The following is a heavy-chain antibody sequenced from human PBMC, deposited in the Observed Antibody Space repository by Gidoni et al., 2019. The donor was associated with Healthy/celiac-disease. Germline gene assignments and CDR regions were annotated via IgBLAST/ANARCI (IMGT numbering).Heavy chain of an antibody. CDR1: GYTFTSYD. J-gene: IGHJ5*02. D-gene: IGHD6-13*01. CDR2: MNPNSGNT. CDR3: ARGPKRPGIAAAGSWFDP. V-gene: IGHV1-8*01. Sequence: QVQLVQSGAEVKKPGASVKVSCKASGYTFTSYDINWVRQATGQGLEWMGWMNPNSGNTGYAQKFQGRVTMTRNTSISTAYMELSSLRSEDTAVYYCARGPKRPGIAAAGSWFDPWGQGTLVTVSS.